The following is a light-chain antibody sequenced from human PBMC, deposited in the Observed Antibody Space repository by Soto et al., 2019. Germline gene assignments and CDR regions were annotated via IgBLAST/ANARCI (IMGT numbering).Light chain of an antibody. Sequence: EIVMTQSPATLSVSPGERATLSCRASQSFRGLLAWYQQKPGQAPRLLIYDTSSRATGIPDRFSGSGSGTDFTLTISSLEPEDFGVYYCQQRSNWPPVTFGGGTKVDIK. CDR1: QSFRGL. V-gene: IGKV3-11*01. CDR3: QQRSNWPPVT. J-gene: IGKJ4*01. CDR2: DTS.